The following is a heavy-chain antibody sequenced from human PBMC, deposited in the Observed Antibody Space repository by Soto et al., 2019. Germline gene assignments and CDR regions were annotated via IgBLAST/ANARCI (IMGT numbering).Heavy chain of an antibody. V-gene: IGHV4-39*01. D-gene: IGHD3-3*01. CDR2: INYSGST. CDR3: ARQIIGDFWSGYPGPDYFDY. CDR1: GGSFSSSSYY. Sequence: PSETLSLTCAVYGGSFSSSSYYWGWIRQPQGKGLEWIGSINYSGSTYYNPSLKSRVTISVDTSKNQFSLKLSSVTAADTAVYYCARQIIGDFWSGYPGPDYFDYWGQGTLVTVSS. J-gene: IGHJ4*02.